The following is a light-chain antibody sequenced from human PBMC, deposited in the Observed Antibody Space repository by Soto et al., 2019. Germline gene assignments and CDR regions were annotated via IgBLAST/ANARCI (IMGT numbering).Light chain of an antibody. Sequence: ALTQPRSVSGSPGQSVTISCTGTSSDVGGYNFVSWYQQHPGKAPKLIIYDVSKRPSGVPDRFSGSRSDNTASLTISGLQAEDEADYYCCSYAGSYIYVFGTGTKVTVL. J-gene: IGLJ1*01. CDR1: SSDVGGYNF. CDR2: DVS. CDR3: CSYAGSYIYV. V-gene: IGLV2-11*01.